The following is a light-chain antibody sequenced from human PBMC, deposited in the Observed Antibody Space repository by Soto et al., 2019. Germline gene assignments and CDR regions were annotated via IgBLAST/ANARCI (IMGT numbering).Light chain of an antibody. V-gene: IGKV3-15*01. CDR2: GAS. CDR3: QQYTNWPPNT. Sequence: EKLMTQSPDTLSVSPGESATLSCRASQRVYSNLAWYQQRPGQAPRLLIYGASTRATGVPARFSGRGSGTEFTLTISSLQSEDFAVYYCQQYTNWPPNTFGQGTRPEI. J-gene: IGKJ5*01. CDR1: QRVYSN.